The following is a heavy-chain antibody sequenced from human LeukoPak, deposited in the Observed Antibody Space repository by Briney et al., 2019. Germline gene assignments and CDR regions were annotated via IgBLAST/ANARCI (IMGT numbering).Heavy chain of an antibody. J-gene: IGHJ3*02. CDR2: IYTSGST. D-gene: IGHD3-22*01. CDR3: ARAMRPGYGAFDI. CDR1: GGSISSGSYY. Sequence: PSQTLSLTCTVSGGSISSGSYYWSWIRQPAGKGLEWIGRIYTSGSTNYNPSLKSRVTISVDTSKNQFSLKLSSVTAADTGVYYCARAMRPGYGAFDIWGQGTMVTVSS. V-gene: IGHV4-61*02.